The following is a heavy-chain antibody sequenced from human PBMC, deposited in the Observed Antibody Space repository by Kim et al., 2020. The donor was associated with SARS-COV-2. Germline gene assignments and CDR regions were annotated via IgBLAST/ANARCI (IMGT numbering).Heavy chain of an antibody. V-gene: IGHV1-2*04. CDR1: GYTFTGYY. J-gene: IGHJ6*02. CDR2: INPNSGGT. Sequence: ASVKVSCKASGYTFTGYYMHWVRQAPGQGLEWMGWINPNSGGTNYAQKFQGWVTMTRDTSISTAYMELSRLRSDDTAVYYCATHIRDYYYYGMDVWGQGTTVTVSS. D-gene: IGHD2-21*01. CDR3: ATHIRDYYYYGMDV.